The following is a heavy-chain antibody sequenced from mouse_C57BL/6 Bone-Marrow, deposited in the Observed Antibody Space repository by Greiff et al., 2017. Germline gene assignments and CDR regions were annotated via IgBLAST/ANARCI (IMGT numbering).Heavy chain of an antibody. CDR3: AGGWSGSFAY. Sequence: QVQLKQSGAELVKPGASVKISCKASGYAFSSYWMNWVKQRPGKGLEWIGQIYPGDGDTNYNGKFKGKATMTADKSSSTAYMQLRSLAYEASAVCSCAGGWSGSFAYWGQGTPLTVSS. CDR2: IYPGDGDT. J-gene: IGHJ2*01. CDR1: GYAFSSYW. D-gene: IGHD1-1*02. V-gene: IGHV1-80*01.